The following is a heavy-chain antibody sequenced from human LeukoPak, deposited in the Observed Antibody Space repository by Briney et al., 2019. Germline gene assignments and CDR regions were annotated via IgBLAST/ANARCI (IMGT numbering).Heavy chain of an antibody. Sequence: SETLSLTCSVSGGSIDSSSYYWGWLRQPPGTGLEWIGSIYYSGSTYSNPSLKSRVTISVDTSKNQFSLKLSSATAADTAVYYCARQDGYYYASGGFIDYWGQGTLVTVSS. V-gene: IGHV4-39*01. J-gene: IGHJ4*02. CDR2: IYYSGST. D-gene: IGHD3-10*01. CDR3: ARQDGYYYASGGFIDY. CDR1: GGSIDSSSYY.